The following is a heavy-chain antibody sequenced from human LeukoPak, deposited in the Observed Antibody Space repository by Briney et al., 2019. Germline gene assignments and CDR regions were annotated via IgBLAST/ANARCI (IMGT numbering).Heavy chain of an antibody. CDR3: AVGYCSSTSCYRDWFDP. J-gene: IGHJ5*02. CDR2: ISAYNGNT. D-gene: IGHD2-2*02. Sequence: GASVKVSCKASGYTFTSYGISWVRQAPGQGLEWMGWISAYNGNTNYAQKLQGRVTMTTDTSTSTAYMELRSLGSDDTAVYYCAVGYCSSTSCYRDWFDPWGQGTLVTVSS. V-gene: IGHV1-18*01. CDR1: GYTFTSYG.